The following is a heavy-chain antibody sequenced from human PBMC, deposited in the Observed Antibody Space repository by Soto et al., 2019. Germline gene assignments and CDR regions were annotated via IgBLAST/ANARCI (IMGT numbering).Heavy chain of an antibody. CDR1: GDTFTFYS. Sequence: QVQLVQSGAEVKRPGSSVKVSCKASGDTFTFYSINWVRQAPGLGLEWMGRINPILSMSNYAQRFQGRAPXTXDXXTSTAYMELSSLRSEDTAIYYSASSYGSGYRAFDYWGQGALVTVSS. J-gene: IGHJ4*02. CDR2: INPILSMS. D-gene: IGHD3-10*01. V-gene: IGHV1-69*02. CDR3: ASSYGSGYRAFDY.